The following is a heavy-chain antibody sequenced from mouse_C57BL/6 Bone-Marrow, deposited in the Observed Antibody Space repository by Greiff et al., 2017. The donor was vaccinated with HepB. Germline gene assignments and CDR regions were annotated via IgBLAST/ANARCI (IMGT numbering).Heavy chain of an antibody. CDR1: GFNINDDY. D-gene: IGHD1-1*01. CDR2: IDPENGDT. CDR3: TGEVTTVVGDY. Sequence: EVQLQQSGAELVRPGASVKLSCTASGFNINDDYMHWVKQRPEQGLEWIGWIDPENGDTEYASKFQGKATITADTSSNTAYLQLSSLTSEDTAVYYCTGEVTTVVGDYWGQGTTLTVSS. V-gene: IGHV14-4*01. J-gene: IGHJ2*01.